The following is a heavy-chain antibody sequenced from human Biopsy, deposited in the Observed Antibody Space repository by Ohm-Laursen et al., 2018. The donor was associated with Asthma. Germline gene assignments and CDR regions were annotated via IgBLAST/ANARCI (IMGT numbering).Heavy chain of an antibody. CDR3: ARAAITGIRGWFDP. J-gene: IGHJ5*02. CDR1: GFTFRHYA. V-gene: IGHV4-34*01. D-gene: IGHD1-20*01. Sequence: LRLSCAASGFTFRHYALHWVRQAPGKGLEWIGEIDQSGYTNYNPSLKSRVTISADTSKNQFHLNLSSVTAADTAVYFCARAAITGIRGWFDPWGQGTQVTVSS. CDR2: IDQSGYT.